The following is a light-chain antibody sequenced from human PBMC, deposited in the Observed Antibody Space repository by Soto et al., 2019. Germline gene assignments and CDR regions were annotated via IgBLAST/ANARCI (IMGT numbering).Light chain of an antibody. Sequence: DIQLTQSPSFLSASVGDRVTITCRASQGISSYLAWYQQKAGKAPKLLIYAASALQSGVPSRLSGSGSGTEFTLTISSLQPEDFATYYCQQLNSYPYTFGQGTKLEIK. CDR2: AAS. J-gene: IGKJ2*01. CDR3: QQLNSYPYT. V-gene: IGKV1-9*01. CDR1: QGISSY.